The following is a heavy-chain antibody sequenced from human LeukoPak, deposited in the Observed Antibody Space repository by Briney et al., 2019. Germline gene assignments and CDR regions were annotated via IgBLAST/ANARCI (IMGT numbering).Heavy chain of an antibody. J-gene: IGHJ4*02. CDR3: ARDVVVPAAIGPI. V-gene: IGHV4-30-2*01. CDR2: IYHSGST. D-gene: IGHD2-2*01. CDR1: GGSISSGGYY. Sequence: PSQTLSLTCTVSGGSISSGGYYWSWIRQPPGKGLEWIGYIYHSGSTYYNPSLKSRVTISVDRSKNQFSLKLSSVTAADTAVYYCARDVVVPAAIGPIWGQGTLVTVSS.